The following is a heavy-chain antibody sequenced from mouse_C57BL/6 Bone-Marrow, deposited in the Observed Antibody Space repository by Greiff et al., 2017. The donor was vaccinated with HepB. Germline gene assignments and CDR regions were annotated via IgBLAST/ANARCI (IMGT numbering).Heavy chain of an antibody. D-gene: IGHD1-1*01. CDR1: GYTFTSYW. CDR3: ARSDYYGSSYDWYFDV. CDR2: IDPSDSYT. V-gene: IGHV1-59*01. J-gene: IGHJ1*03. Sequence: VQLQQPGAELVRPGTSVKLSCKASGYTFTSYWMHWVKQRPGQGLEWIGVIDPSDSYTNYNQKFKGKATLTVDTSSSTAYMQLSSLTSEDSAVFYCARSDYYGSSYDWYFDVWGTGTTVTVSS.